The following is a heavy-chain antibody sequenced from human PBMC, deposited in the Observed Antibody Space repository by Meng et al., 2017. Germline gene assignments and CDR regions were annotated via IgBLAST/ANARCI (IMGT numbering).Heavy chain of an antibody. CDR1: GFTFSSYW. D-gene: IGHD3-9*01. CDR2: IKEDGSEK. V-gene: IGHV3-7*03. CDR3: ARAILTGYYYFDY. J-gene: IGHJ4*02. Sequence: GGSLRLSCAASGFTFSSYWMSWVRQAPGKGLEWVANIKEDGSEKYHVDPVKGRFTISRDNAQNSLYLQMNSLRAEDTALYYCARAILTGYYYFDYWGQGTLVTVSS.